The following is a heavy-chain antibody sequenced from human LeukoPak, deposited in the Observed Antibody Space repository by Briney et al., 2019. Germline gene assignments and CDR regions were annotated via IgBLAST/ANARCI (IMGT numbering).Heavy chain of an antibody. V-gene: IGHV1-46*01. CDR2: INPSGGST. CDR1: GYTFASYY. J-gene: IGHJ5*02. Sequence: GASVKVSCKASGYTFASYYMHWVRQAPGQGLEWMGIINPSGGSTSYAQKFQGRVTMTRDMSTSTVYMELSSLRSEDTAVYYCARSPVGYYGSGSYYGNWFDPWGQGTLVTVSS. D-gene: IGHD3-10*01. CDR3: ARSPVGYYGSGSYYGNWFDP.